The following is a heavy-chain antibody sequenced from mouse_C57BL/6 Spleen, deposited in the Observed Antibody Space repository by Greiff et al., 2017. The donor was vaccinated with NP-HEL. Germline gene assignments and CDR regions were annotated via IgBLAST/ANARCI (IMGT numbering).Heavy chain of an antibody. Sequence: QVQLQQSGAELVKPGASVKLSCKASGYTFTEYTIHWVKQRSGQGLEWIGWFYPGSGSIKYNENFKDKTTLTADKSSSTVYMELSRLTSEDSAVYFCARHEEDYYGSSYWYFDVWGTGTTVTVSS. J-gene: IGHJ1*03. CDR1: GYTFTEYT. CDR2: FYPGSGSI. V-gene: IGHV1-62-2*01. CDR3: ARHEEDYYGSSYWYFDV. D-gene: IGHD1-1*01.